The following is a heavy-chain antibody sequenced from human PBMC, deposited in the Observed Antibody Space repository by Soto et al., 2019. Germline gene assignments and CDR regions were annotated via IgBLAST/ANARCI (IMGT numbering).Heavy chain of an antibody. J-gene: IGHJ6*02. CDR1: GGTFSSYA. CDR2: IIPIFGTA. D-gene: IGHD6-6*01. Sequence: QVQLVQSGAEVKKPGSSVKVSCKASGGTFSSYAISWVRQAPGQGLEWMGGIIPIFGTANYAQKFQGRVTITADESTSTAYMELSSLRSEDTAVYYCASPEYSSSRYYYYGMDVRGQGTTVTVSS. CDR3: ASPEYSSSRYYYYGMDV. V-gene: IGHV1-69*01.